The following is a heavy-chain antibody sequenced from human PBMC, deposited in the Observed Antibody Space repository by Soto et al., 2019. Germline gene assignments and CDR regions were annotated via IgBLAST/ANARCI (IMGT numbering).Heavy chain of an antibody. J-gene: IGHJ3*01. D-gene: IGHD1-7*01. Sequence: EVELLESGGGLVQPGGSLRLSCAASGFDFSSYAMSWVRQAPGRGLEWVSTITTAGGKTYDADFVKGRFTISRDNSKNTLNLKMQSWRGDDTAVYYWAKPRKTGNYGVKAVDLWGQGTMVTVSS. CDR3: AKPRKTGNYGVKAVDL. CDR1: GFDFSSYA. V-gene: IGHV3-23*01. CDR2: ITTAGGKT.